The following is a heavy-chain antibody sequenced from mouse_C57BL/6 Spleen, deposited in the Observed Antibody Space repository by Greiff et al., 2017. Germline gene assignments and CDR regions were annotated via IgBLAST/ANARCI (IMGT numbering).Heavy chain of an antibody. CDR3: ARSTAHYFDY. V-gene: IGHV1-52*01. D-gene: IGHD1-2*01. J-gene: IGHJ2*01. CDR2: IDPSDSET. Sequence: QVQLKQPGAELVRPGSSVKLSCKASGYTFTSYWMHWVKQRPIQGLEWIGNIDPSDSETHYNQKFKDKATLTVDKSSSTAYMQRSSLTSEDSAVYYCARSTAHYFDYWGQGTTLTVSS. CDR1: GYTFTSYW.